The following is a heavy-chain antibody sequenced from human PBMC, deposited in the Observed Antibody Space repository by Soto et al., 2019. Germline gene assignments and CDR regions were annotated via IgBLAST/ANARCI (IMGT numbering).Heavy chain of an antibody. D-gene: IGHD3-10*01. V-gene: IGHV3-23*01. CDR1: GFTFSSYA. J-gene: IGHJ6*03. CDR2: ISGSGGST. CDR3: AKAFRYYYYYYMYV. Sequence: GGSLRLSCAASGFTFSSYAMSWVRQAPGKGLEWVSAISGSGGSTYYADSVKGRFTISRDNSKNTLYLQMNSLRAEDTAVYYCAKAFRYYYYYYMYVWGKGTTVTVS.